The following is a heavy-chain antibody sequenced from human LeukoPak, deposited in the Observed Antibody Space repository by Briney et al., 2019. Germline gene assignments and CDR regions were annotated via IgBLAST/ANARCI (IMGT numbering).Heavy chain of an antibody. Sequence: PSETLSLTCSVSGDSISPYSWSWIRQPPGKGLEWIGYIYYSGNTNYNPSLKSRVTISVDTSKKQFSLTLNSVTAADTAVYYCARTAYCGGGACSTYYFDFWGQGTPVAVAS. CDR3: ARTAYCGGGACSTYYFDF. J-gene: IGHJ4*02. CDR1: GDSISPYS. D-gene: IGHD2-21*01. CDR2: IYYSGNT. V-gene: IGHV4-59*01.